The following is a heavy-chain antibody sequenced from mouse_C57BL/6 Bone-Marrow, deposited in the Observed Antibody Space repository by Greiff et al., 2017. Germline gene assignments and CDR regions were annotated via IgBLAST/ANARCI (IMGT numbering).Heavy chain of an antibody. J-gene: IGHJ4*01. V-gene: IGHV3-6*01. Sequence: DVKLQESGPGLVKPSQSLSLTCSVTGYSITSGYYWNWIRQFPGNKLEWMGYISYDGSNNYNPSLKNRISITRDTSKNQFFLKLNSVTTEDTATYYCARELEHAMDYWGQGTSVTVSS. CDR3: ARELEHAMDY. CDR1: GYSITSGYY. CDR2: ISYDGSN.